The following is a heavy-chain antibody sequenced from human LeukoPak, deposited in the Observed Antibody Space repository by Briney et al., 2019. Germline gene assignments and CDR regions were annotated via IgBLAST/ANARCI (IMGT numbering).Heavy chain of an antibody. J-gene: IGHJ2*01. D-gene: IGHD3-22*01. CDR1: GGSISSSNW. CDR2: IYHSGST. CDR3: ARGPYLGRTMIASEFFDL. Sequence: KPSGTLSLTCAVSGGSISSSNWWSWVRQPPGKGLEWIGEIYHSGSTNYNPSLKSRVTISVDKSKNQFSLKLSSVTAADTAVYYCARGPYLGRTMIASEFFDLWGRGTLVTVSS. V-gene: IGHV4-4*02.